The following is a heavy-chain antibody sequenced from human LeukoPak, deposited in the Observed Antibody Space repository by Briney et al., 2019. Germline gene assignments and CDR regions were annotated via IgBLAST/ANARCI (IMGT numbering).Heavy chain of an antibody. CDR2: INHSGST. V-gene: IGHV4-34*01. J-gene: IGHJ6*04. CDR3: ATSEYCSSTSCPRTYGMDV. D-gene: IGHD2-2*01. CDR1: GGSFSGYY. Sequence: SETLSLTCAVYGGSFSGYYWSWIRQPPGKGLEWIGEINHSGSTNYNPSLKSRVTISVDTSKNQFSLKLSSVTAADTAVYYCATSEYCSSTSCPRTYGMDVWGKGTTVTVSS.